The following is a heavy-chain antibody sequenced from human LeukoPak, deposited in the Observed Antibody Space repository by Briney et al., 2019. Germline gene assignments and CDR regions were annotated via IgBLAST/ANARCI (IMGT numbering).Heavy chain of an antibody. D-gene: IGHD2-21*02. CDR2: INPNSGGT. V-gene: IGHV1-2*02. Sequence: VASVKVSCKASGYTFTVYYMHWVRQAPGQGLEWMGWINPNSGGTNYAQKFQGRVTMTRDTSISTAYMELSRLRSDDTAVYYCARITGGDRNSDYWGQGTLVTVSS. CDR3: ARITGGDRNSDY. J-gene: IGHJ4*02. CDR1: GYTFTVYY.